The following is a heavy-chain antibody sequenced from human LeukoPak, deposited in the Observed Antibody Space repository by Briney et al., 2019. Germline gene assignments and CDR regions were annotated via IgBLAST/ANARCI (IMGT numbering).Heavy chain of an antibody. Sequence: SGPTLVKLTQTLTLTCTFSGFSLSTSGVGVGWIRQPPGKALEWLALIYWDDDKRYSPSLKSRLTITKDTSKNQVVLTMTNMDPVDTAAYYCAHESGWRAFDIWGQGTMVTVSS. D-gene: IGHD3-3*01. J-gene: IGHJ3*02. CDR2: IYWDDDK. V-gene: IGHV2-5*02. CDR3: AHESGWRAFDI. CDR1: GFSLSTSGVG.